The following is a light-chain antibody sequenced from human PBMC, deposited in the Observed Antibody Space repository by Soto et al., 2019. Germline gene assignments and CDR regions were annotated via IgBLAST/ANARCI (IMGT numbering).Light chain of an antibody. CDR2: AVS. V-gene: IGKV2D-29*01. CDR1: QSLLHSDGKTY. Sequence: DIVMTQSPLSLSVTPGQPASISCKSSQSLLHSDGKTYLYWYLQKPGQPPQLLISAVSNRFSGVPGRFSGRGSGADFTMKISRVEAEDVGIYYCMQSTQLPSITFGQGTRLEIK. CDR3: MQSTQLPSIT. J-gene: IGKJ5*01.